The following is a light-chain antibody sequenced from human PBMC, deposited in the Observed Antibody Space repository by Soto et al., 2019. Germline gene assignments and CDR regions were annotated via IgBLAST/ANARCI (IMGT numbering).Light chain of an antibody. J-gene: IGKJ3*01. CDR3: QQRSNWPPRFT. CDR2: DAS. CDR1: QSISSY. V-gene: IGKV3-11*01. Sequence: EIVLTQSPGTLSLSPGEGATLSCRASQSISSYLSWYQQKPGQAPRLLIYDASNRATGSPARFSGSGSETDFTLTISSLEPEDFEVSYYQQRSNWPPRFTFGPGTKVDIK.